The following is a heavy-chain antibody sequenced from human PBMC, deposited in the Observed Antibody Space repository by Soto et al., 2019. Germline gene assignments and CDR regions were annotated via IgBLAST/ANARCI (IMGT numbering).Heavy chain of an antibody. CDR2: ISYDGSNK. D-gene: IGHD4-17*01. Sequence: GGSLRLSCAASGFTFSSYAMHWVRQAPGKGLEWVAVISYDGSNKYYADSVKGRFTISRDNSKNTLYLQMNSLRAEDTAVYYCARDPASTGSPYMRGRFDPWGQGTLVTVSS. CDR1: GFTFSSYA. CDR3: ARDPASTGSPYMRGRFDP. V-gene: IGHV3-30-3*01. J-gene: IGHJ5*02.